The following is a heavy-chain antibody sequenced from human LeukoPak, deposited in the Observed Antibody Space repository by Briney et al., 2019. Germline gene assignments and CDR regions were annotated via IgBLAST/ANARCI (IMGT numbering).Heavy chain of an antibody. Sequence: GASVKVSCKASVYTFTGYYMQWVRQAPGQSLEWMGWINPNSGGTNYAQKFQGRVTMNRKTSISTPYMELSCLRSEETAGSYRARGGRVAAGLAGWLDPWDQGTLVTVSS. D-gene: IGHD6-19*01. CDR2: INPNSGGT. CDR1: VYTFTGYY. CDR3: ARGGRVAAGLAGWLDP. J-gene: IGHJ5*02. V-gene: IGHV1-2*02.